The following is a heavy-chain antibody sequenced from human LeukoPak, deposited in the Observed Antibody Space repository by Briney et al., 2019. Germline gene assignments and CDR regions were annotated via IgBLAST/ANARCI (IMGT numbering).Heavy chain of an antibody. V-gene: IGHV4-61*02. Sequence: SQALSLTCTLSGGSIRSGSDHWRSSRQPAGEGLEWIGRIYTSGSANYVNSLKSRVTISVDTSKNQLSLKLSSVAAADTAVYYCARDRGILDVWGKGTTVTVSS. CDR1: GGSIRSGSDH. CDR3: ARDRGILDV. CDR2: IYTSGSA. J-gene: IGHJ6*04. D-gene: IGHD3-10*01.